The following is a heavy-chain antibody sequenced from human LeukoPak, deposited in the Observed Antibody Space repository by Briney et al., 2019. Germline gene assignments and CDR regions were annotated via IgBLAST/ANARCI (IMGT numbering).Heavy chain of an antibody. CDR2: IYQSGST. D-gene: IGHD2-2*01. CDR1: GYSISTGRY. Sequence: SETLSLTCAVSGYSISTGRYWGWIRQPPGKGLEWVGSIYQSGSTYYNPSLKSRVTISVDTSKNQFSLNLRSVTAADTAVYYCARSLSTAGIDYWGQGTLVTVSS. J-gene: IGHJ4*02. V-gene: IGHV4-38-2*01. CDR3: ARSLSTAGIDY.